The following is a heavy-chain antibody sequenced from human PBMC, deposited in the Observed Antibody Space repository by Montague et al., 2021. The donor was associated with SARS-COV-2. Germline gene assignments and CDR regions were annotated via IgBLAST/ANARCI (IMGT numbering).Heavy chain of an antibody. CDR1: GGSISSSSYY. J-gene: IGHJ3*02. Sequence: SETLSLTCTVSGGSISSSSYYWGWIRQPPGKGLEWIGSIYYSGSTYYNPSLKSRVTISVDTSKNQFSLKLSSVTAADTAVYYCARQENSSGWFKPDAFDIWGQGKMVNVSS. V-gene: IGHV4-39*01. D-gene: IGHD6-19*01. CDR2: IYYSGST. CDR3: ARQENSSGWFKPDAFDI.